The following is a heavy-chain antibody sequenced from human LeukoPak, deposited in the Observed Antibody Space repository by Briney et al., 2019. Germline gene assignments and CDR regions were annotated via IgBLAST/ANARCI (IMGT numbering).Heavy chain of an antibody. J-gene: IGHJ4*02. CDR2: IYSGGST. Sequence: GSLRLSCAASGFTVSSNYMSWVRQAPGKGLERVSVIYSGGSTYYADSVKGRFTISRDNSKNTLYLQMNSLRAEDTAVYYCARPLGLGWLLPLRYWGQGTLVTVSS. CDR3: ARPLGLGWLLPLRY. CDR1: GFTVSSNY. D-gene: IGHD3/OR15-3a*01. V-gene: IGHV3-66*04.